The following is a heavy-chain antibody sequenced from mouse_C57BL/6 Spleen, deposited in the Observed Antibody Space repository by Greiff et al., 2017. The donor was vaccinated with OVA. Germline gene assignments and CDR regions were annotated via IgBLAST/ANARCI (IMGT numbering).Heavy chain of an antibody. J-gene: IGHJ4*01. Sequence: VQLQQSGPGLVQPSQSLSITCTVSGFSLTSYGVHWVRQPPGKGLEWLGVIWSGGSTDSNAAFISRLSISKDNSKSQVFFKMNSLQADDTAIYYCAKSSNYGYAMDYWGQGTSVTVSS. D-gene: IGHD2-5*01. V-gene: IGHV2-4*01. CDR3: AKSSNYGYAMDY. CDR1: GFSLTSYG. CDR2: IWSGGST.